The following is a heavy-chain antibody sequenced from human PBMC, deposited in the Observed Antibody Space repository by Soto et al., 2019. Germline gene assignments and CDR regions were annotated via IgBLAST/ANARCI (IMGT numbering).Heavy chain of an antibody. CDR1: GFSLKSSGEG. V-gene: IGHV2-5*01. J-gene: IGHJ5*02. CDR3: AHTQYYFPTGTYYNVMCFDP. CDR2: VYWSDEK. D-gene: IGHD3-10*01. Sequence: SGPTLVNPTQTLTLTCTFSGFSLKSSGEGVAWIRQHPGKALEWVALVYWSDEKRYSQYLKNRLTIAKDTSKNEVFLTMTNLDPLDTATYYCAHTQYYFPTGTYYNVMCFDPWGQGMLVTVSS.